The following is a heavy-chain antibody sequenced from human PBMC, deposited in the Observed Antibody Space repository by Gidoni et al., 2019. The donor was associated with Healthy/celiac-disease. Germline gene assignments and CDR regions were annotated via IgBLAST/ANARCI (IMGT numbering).Heavy chain of an antibody. CDR2: INHSGRT. Sequence: QVQLQQWGAGLLKPSETLSLTCAVYGGSFRGYYWSLLRQPPGKGLEWIGEINHSGRTNYNPSLKSRVTISVDTSKNQFSLKLSSVTAADTAVYYCARGPEQLAGDAFDIWGQGTMVTVSS. CDR3: ARGPEQLAGDAFDI. CDR1: GGSFRGYY. V-gene: IGHV4-34*01. J-gene: IGHJ3*02. D-gene: IGHD6-13*01.